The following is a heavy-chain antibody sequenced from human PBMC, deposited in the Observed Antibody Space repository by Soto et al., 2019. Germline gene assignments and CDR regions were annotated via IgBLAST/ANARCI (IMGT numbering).Heavy chain of an antibody. J-gene: IGHJ4*02. Sequence: EVQLVESGGGLVQPGGSLRLSCAASEFAFSRYWMSWLRQAPGKGLEWVASIKQDGSDNHYVESVMGRFTISRDNAKNSLSLEMNSLRGEDTAVYYCARLIWIEATSFYFDFWGQGTLVTVSS. D-gene: IGHD1-26*01. CDR3: ARLIWIEATSFYFDF. CDR1: EFAFSRYW. V-gene: IGHV3-7*01. CDR2: IKQDGSDN.